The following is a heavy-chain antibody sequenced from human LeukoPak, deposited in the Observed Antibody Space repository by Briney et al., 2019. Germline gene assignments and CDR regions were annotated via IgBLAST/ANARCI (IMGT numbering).Heavy chain of an antibody. D-gene: IGHD6-13*01. J-gene: IGHJ5*02. V-gene: IGHV3-21*01. CDR3: ARPGIAAAGDWFDP. CDR2: ISGSSSYI. CDR1: GFPFSSYS. Sequence: GSLRLSCAASGFPFSSYSMNWVRQAPGKGLEWVSSISGSSSYIYYADSVKGRFTISRDNAKNSLYLQMNSLRAEDTAVYYCARPGIAAAGDWFDPWGQGTLVTVSS.